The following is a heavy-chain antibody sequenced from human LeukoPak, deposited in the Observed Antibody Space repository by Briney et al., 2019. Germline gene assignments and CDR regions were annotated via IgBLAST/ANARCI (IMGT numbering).Heavy chain of an antibody. Sequence: GGSLRLSCAASGFTFSSYSMNWVRQAPGKGLEWVSSISSSSSYIYYADSVKGRFTISRDNSKNTLYLQMNSLRAEDTAVYYCAKDEIVVVPAAQYFQHWGQGTLVTVSS. CDR1: GFTFSSYS. J-gene: IGHJ1*01. V-gene: IGHV3-21*01. D-gene: IGHD2-2*01. CDR2: ISSSSSYI. CDR3: AKDEIVVVPAAQYFQH.